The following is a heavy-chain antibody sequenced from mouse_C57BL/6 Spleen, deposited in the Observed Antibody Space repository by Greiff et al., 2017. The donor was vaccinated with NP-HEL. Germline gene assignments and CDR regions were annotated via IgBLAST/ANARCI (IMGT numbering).Heavy chain of an antibody. CDR3: ARMPYYSNYGWYFDV. D-gene: IGHD2-5*01. Sequence: QVTLKESGPGILQPSQTLSLTCSFSGFSLSTYGMGVGWIRQPTGQGLEWLVHIWWDDDKYYNPALKSRLTISKDTSKHPVFLKIANVDTADTATYYCARMPYYSNYGWYFDVWGTGTTVTVSS. J-gene: IGHJ1*03. V-gene: IGHV8-8*01. CDR2: IWWDDDK. CDR1: GFSLSTYGMG.